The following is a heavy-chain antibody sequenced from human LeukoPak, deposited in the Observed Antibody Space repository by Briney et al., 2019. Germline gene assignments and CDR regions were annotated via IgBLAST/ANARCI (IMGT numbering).Heavy chain of an antibody. D-gene: IGHD1-26*01. Sequence: GGSLRLSCAASGFTVSSNYMSWVRQAPGKGLEWVSVIYSGGSTYYADSVKGRFTISRDNSKNTLYLQMYSLRAEDTAVYYCAKDSSRYSGSYLSFDYWGQGTLVTVSS. J-gene: IGHJ4*02. CDR2: IYSGGST. CDR3: AKDSSRYSGSYLSFDY. V-gene: IGHV3-53*01. CDR1: GFTVSSNY.